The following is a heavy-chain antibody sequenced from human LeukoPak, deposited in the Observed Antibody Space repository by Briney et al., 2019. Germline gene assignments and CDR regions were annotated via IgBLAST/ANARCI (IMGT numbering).Heavy chain of an antibody. CDR3: AREGTAGTNLNWFDP. D-gene: IGHD1-1*01. Sequence: SETLSLTCTVSGGSISSYYWSWIRQPPGKGLEWIGYISYSGSTNFNPSLKSRFTISVDTSKNQFSLKLSSVTAADTAVYYCAREGTAGTNLNWFDPWGQGTLVTASS. J-gene: IGHJ5*02. CDR2: ISYSGST. CDR1: GGSISSYY. V-gene: IGHV4-59*01.